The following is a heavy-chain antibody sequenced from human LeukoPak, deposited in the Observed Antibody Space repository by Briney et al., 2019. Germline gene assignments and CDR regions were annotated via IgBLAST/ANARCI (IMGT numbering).Heavy chain of an antibody. CDR1: GFTFSDYY. CDR3: ARDLRGFGDAFDI. D-gene: IGHD3-10*01. V-gene: IGHV3-11*06. Sequence: GGSLRLSCGASGFTFSDYYMSWIPQAPGKGLEWVSYISTTSRHAYYADSVKGRFTISRDNAKNSLYLQMNSLRAEDTAVYYCARDLRGFGDAFDIWGQGTTVTVSS. J-gene: IGHJ3*02. CDR2: ISTTSRHA.